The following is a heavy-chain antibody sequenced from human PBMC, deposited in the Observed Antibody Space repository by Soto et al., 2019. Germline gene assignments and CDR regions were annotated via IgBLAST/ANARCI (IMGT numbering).Heavy chain of an antibody. D-gene: IGHD4-4*01. Sequence: SETLSLTCAVSGYSISSGYYWGWIRQPPGKGLEWIGSLYHSGSTYYNPSLKSRVTISVDTSKSQFSLKLSSVTAADTAVYYCARDYSNWFDPWGQGTLVTVSS. J-gene: IGHJ5*02. V-gene: IGHV4-38-2*02. CDR1: GYSISSGYY. CDR2: LYHSGST. CDR3: ARDYSNWFDP.